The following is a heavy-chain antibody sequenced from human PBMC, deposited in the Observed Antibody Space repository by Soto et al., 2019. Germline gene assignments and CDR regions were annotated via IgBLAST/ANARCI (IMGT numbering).Heavy chain of an antibody. CDR1: GGTFSSYA. D-gene: IGHD3-3*01. CDR2: IIPIFGTA. CDR3: ARDARRRLRFLEWLAQGPYYYYYYGMDV. Sequence: SVKVSCKASGGTFSSYAISWVRQAPGQGLEWMGGIIPIFGTANYAQKFQGRVTITADKSTSTAYMELSSLRAEDTAVYYCARDARRRLRFLEWLAQGPYYYYYYGMDVWGQGTTVTVSS. V-gene: IGHV1-69*06. J-gene: IGHJ6*02.